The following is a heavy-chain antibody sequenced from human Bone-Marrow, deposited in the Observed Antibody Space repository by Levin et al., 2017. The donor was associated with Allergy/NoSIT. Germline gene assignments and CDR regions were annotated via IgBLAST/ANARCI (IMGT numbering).Heavy chain of an antibody. CDR1: GGSISSSY. Sequence: SQTLSLTCTVSGGSISSSYWSWIRQPPGKGLEWIGYIYYSGSTNYNPSLKSRVTISVDTSKNQFSLKLSSVTAADTAVYYCASSIGGLPTNDWYFDRWGRGTLVTVSS. CDR2: IYYSGST. V-gene: IGHV4-59*01. J-gene: IGHJ2*01. D-gene: IGHD3-16*01. CDR3: ASSIGGLPTNDWYFDR.